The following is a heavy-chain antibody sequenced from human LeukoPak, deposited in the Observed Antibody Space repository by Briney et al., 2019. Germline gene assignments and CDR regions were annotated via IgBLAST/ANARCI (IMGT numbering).Heavy chain of an antibody. Sequence: PSETLSLTCTVSGVSVSSYYWSWIRQPPGKGLEWIGYIYYSGSTNYNPSLKSRVTISVDTSKSQFSLRLSSVTAADTAVYYCARATMSPYYYYYGMDVWGQGTTVTVSS. CDR1: GVSVSSYY. V-gene: IGHV4-59*02. CDR2: IYYSGST. D-gene: IGHD3-10*02. CDR3: ARATMSPYYYYYGMDV. J-gene: IGHJ6*02.